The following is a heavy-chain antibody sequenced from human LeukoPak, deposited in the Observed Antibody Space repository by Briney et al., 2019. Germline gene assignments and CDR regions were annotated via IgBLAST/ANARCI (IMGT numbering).Heavy chain of an antibody. J-gene: IGHJ4*02. CDR1: GYSISSGYC. CDR2: IYYSGST. D-gene: IGHD2-15*01. Sequence: PSETLSLTCAVSGYSISSGYCWGWIRQPPGKGLEWIGSIYYSGSTYYNPSLKSRVTISVDTSKNQFSLKLSSVTAADTAVYYCARVVAATLFDYWGQGTLVTVSS. V-gene: IGHV4-38-2*01. CDR3: ARVVAATLFDY.